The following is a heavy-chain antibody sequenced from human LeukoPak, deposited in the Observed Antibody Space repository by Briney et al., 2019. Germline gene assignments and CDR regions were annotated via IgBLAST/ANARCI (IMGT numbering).Heavy chain of an antibody. CDR1: GYTFTGYY. J-gene: IGHJ4*02. CDR3: ARVLEYCSGGSCYSLSYDSSGFDY. D-gene: IGHD2-15*01. V-gene: IGHV1-2*02. Sequence: ASVKVSCKASGYTFTGYYMHWVRQAPGQGLEWMGWINPNTGGTNSAQKFQGRVTMTRDTSISTAYMELSRLRSDDTAVYYCARVLEYCSGGSCYSLSYDSSGFDYWGQGTLVTVSS. CDR2: INPNTGGT.